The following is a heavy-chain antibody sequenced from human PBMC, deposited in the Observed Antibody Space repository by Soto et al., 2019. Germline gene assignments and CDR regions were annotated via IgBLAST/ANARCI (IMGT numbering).Heavy chain of an antibody. CDR1: GFTFSSYA. V-gene: IGHV3-23*01. Sequence: GGSLRLSCAASGFTFSSYAMSWVRQAPGKGLEWVSAISGSGGSTYYADSVKGRFTISRDNSKNTLYLQMNSLRAEDTAVYYCAKKSKKIWNYGSQPVYFDYWGQRTLVTVSS. CDR3: AKKSKKIWNYGSQPVYFDY. CDR2: ISGSGGST. D-gene: IGHD1-7*01. J-gene: IGHJ4*02.